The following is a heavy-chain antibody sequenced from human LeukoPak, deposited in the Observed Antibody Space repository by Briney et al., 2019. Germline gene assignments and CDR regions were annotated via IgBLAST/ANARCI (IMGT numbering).Heavy chain of an antibody. CDR3: ATLAPEVVIPGLDYFDY. CDR2: MNPNSGNT. D-gene: IGHD3-22*01. V-gene: IGHV1-8*01. Sequence: ASVKVSCKASGYTFTSYDINWVRQATGQGLEWMGWMNPNSGNTGYAQKFQGRVTMTRNTSISTAYMELSSLRSEDTAVYYCATLAPEVVIPGLDYFDYWGQGTLVTVSS. J-gene: IGHJ4*02. CDR1: GYTFTSYD.